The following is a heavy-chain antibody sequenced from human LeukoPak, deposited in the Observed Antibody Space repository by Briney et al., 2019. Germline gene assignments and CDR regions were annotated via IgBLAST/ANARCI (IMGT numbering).Heavy chain of an antibody. J-gene: IGHJ3*02. V-gene: IGHV3-30*02. Sequence: AGGSLRLSCAASGFTFSSYGMHWVRQAPGKGLEWVAFIRYDGSNKYYADSVKGRFTISRDNSKNTLYLQMNSLRAEDTAVYYCAKDRTILTFVGDAFDIWGQGTMVTVSS. CDR3: AKDRTILTFVGDAFDI. CDR2: IRYDGSNK. D-gene: IGHD3-9*01. CDR1: GFTFSSYG.